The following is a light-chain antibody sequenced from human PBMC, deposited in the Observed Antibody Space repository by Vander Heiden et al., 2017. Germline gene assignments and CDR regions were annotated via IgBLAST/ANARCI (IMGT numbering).Light chain of an antibody. V-gene: IGLV1-44*01. CDR2: SNN. CDR1: SSNIGSNT. Sequence: QSVLTQPLAASGTPRQRFTMSGSGSSSNIGSNTVNWYQQLPGTAPKRLIYSNNQRPSGVPDRFSGSKSGTSASLAISGLQSEDEADYYCAAWDDSLNGWVFGGGTKLTVL. J-gene: IGLJ3*02. CDR3: AAWDDSLNGWV.